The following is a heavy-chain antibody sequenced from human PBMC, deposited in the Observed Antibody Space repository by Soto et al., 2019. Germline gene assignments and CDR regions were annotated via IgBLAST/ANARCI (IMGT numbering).Heavy chain of an antibody. Sequence: ASVKVSSKASDYTFTSYGISWLRQAPGPGLEWMGWISAYNGNTNYAQKLQGRVTMTTDTSTSTAYMELRSLRSDDTAVYYCARVGVGQNYYYYMDGWGKGTTVTVSS. CDR2: ISAYNGNT. J-gene: IGHJ6*03. D-gene: IGHD1-26*01. CDR1: DYTFTSYG. CDR3: ARVGVGQNYYYYMDG. V-gene: IGHV1-18*01.